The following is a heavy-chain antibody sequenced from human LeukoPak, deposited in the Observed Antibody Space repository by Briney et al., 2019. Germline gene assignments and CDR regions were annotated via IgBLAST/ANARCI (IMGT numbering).Heavy chain of an antibody. CDR3: AGRTGIAVAGSYDY. CDR2: IYTSGST. CDR1: GGSISSGSYY. Sequence: SETLSLTCTVSGGSISSGSYYWSWIRQPAGKGLEWIGRIYTSGSTNYNPSLKSRVTISVDTSKNQFSLKLSSVTAADTAVYYCAGRTGIAVAGSYDYWGQGTLVTVSS. V-gene: IGHV4-61*02. D-gene: IGHD6-19*01. J-gene: IGHJ4*02.